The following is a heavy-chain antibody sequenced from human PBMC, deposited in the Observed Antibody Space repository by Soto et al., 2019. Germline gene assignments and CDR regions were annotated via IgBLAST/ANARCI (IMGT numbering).Heavy chain of an antibody. CDR3: ARTTAVPNTLRSRYFFDY. V-gene: IGHV4-61*01. D-gene: IGHD4-17*01. CDR1: GGSVSNKTYY. J-gene: IGHJ4*02. CDR2: VYYSGTT. Sequence: SETLSLTCSVSGGSVSNKTYYWSWIRQPPGKRLEWIGHVYYSGTTNYNPSLKSRVTISVDLSKNQFSLRLSSVTTADTALYYCARTTAVPNTLRSRYFFDYWGQGTLVTVSS.